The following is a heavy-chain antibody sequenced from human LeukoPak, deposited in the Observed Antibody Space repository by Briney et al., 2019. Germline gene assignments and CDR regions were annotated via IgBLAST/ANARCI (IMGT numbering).Heavy chain of an antibody. J-gene: IGHJ4*02. Sequence: GGSLRLSCAASGFTVSSNYMSWVRQAPGEGLEWVANIKQDGSEKYYVDSVKGRFTISRDNAKNSLYLQMNSLRAEDTAVYYCARDRYSSSPRFFDYWGQGTLVTVSS. CDR2: IKQDGSEK. CDR3: ARDRYSSSPRFFDY. D-gene: IGHD6-6*01. V-gene: IGHV3-7*01. CDR1: GFTVSSNY.